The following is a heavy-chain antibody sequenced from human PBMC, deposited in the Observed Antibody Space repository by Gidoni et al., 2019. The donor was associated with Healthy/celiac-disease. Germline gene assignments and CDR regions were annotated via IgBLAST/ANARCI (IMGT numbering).Heavy chain of an antibody. CDR3: ARYCSSSRCSEGPFDI. CDR1: GFTVSSYG. V-gene: IGHV3-33*01. D-gene: IGHD2-2*01. CDR2: IWYDGSNK. Sequence: QVQLVESGGGVVQPGRSLRLSCAASGFTVSSYGMHWVRQAPGKGLEWVAVIWYDGSNKYYADSVKGRFTISRDNSKNTLYLQMNSLRAEDTAVYYCARYCSSSRCSEGPFDIWGQGTMVTVSS. J-gene: IGHJ3*02.